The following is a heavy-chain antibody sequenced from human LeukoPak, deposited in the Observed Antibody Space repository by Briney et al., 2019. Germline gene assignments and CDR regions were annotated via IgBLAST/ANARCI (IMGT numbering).Heavy chain of an antibody. J-gene: IGHJ5*02. CDR3: ARRPAGRDWFDP. CDR2: IYFSGST. CDR1: GGSLTNAY. V-gene: IGHV4-59*12. D-gene: IGHD3-10*01. Sequence: SETLSLTCTVSGGSLTNAYCTWIRQIPGKGLEWIGYIYFSGSTKYNPSFKSRVTMSVDTSKTHFSLKLKSVTAADTAVYYCARRPAGRDWFDPWGQGTLVTVST.